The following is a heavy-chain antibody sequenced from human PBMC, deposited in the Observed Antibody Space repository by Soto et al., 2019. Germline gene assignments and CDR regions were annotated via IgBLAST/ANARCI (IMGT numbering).Heavy chain of an antibody. CDR3: ASLSTTVRDY. Sequence: QVQLQESGPGLVKPSETLSLTCTVSGGSISSYYWSWIRQPPGKGLEWIGYIYYSGSTNYNPSLKCRVTKSVDTPKNHFPQKRTSGTAADTAVYYWASLSTTVRDYWGQGPLVTVSP. CDR2: IYYSGST. J-gene: IGHJ4*02. CDR1: GGSISSYY. D-gene: IGHD4-17*01. V-gene: IGHV4-59*08.